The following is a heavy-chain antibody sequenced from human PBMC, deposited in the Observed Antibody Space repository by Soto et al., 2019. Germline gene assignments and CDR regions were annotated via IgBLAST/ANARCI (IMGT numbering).Heavy chain of an antibody. V-gene: IGHV4-31*03. J-gene: IGHJ4*02. CDR3: ARALLTPSTHLDS. Sequence: PXETLSLPCTVSGGSISSGSYFWSWVRQRPGEVLEWIVNIYYTGITYYNLSLKSRVAISVDTSKNHFSLTLTSLTAADTAIYYCARALLTPSTHLDSWGQGTLVTVSS. D-gene: IGHD2-15*01. CDR1: GGSISSGSYF. CDR2: IYYTGIT.